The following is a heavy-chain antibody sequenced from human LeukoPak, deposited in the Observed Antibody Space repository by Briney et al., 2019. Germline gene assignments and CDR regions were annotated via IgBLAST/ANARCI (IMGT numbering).Heavy chain of an antibody. CDR1: AGSISSSSHY. CDR3: ARGLHIVVVTGYYFDY. J-gene: IGHJ4*02. V-gene: IGHV4-39*07. D-gene: IGHD2-21*02. CDR2: IYYSGST. Sequence: SETLSLTCTVSAGSISSSSHYWGWICQSPGKGLEWIGSIYYSGSTYYNPSLKSRVTISVDTSKNQFSLKLGSVTAADTAVYYCARGLHIVVVTGYYFDYWGQGTLVTVSS.